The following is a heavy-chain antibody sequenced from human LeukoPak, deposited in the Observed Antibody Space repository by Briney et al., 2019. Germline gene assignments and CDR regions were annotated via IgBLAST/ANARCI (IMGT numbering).Heavy chain of an antibody. CDR2: MNPNSGST. V-gene: IGHV1-8*03. CDR1: GYTFTSYD. Sequence: ASVKVSCKASGYTFTSYDINWVRQATGQGLEWMGWMNPNSGSTGYAQKFQGRVTITRNTYISTAYMELSGLRSEDTAVYYCARGRSKGYPYYFEYWGQGTLVTVSS. D-gene: IGHD5-12*01. J-gene: IGHJ4*02. CDR3: ARGRSKGYPYYFEY.